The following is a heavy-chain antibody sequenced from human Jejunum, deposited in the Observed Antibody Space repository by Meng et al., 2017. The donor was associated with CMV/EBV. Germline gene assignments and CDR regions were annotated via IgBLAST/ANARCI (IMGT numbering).Heavy chain of an antibody. D-gene: IGHD5-24*01. CDR1: LWAYA. CDR2: IRSKAYGGTT. V-gene: IGHV3-49*04. J-gene: IGHJ4*02. CDR3: TRNLPNVEMATITLDY. Sequence: LWAYAMSWVRQAPGKGLEWVGFIRSKAYGGTTEYAASVKGRFIISRDDSKSIAYLQMNSLKTEDTAVYYCTRNLPNVEMATITLDYWGQGTLVTVSS.